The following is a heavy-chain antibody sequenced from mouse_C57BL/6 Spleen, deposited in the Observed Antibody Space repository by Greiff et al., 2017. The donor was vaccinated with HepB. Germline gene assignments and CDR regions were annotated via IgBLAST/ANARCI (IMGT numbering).Heavy chain of an antibody. CDR2: IHPNSGST. V-gene: IGHV1-64*01. CDR1: GYTFTSYW. D-gene: IGHD2-10*02. J-gene: IGHJ4*01. CDR3: AREGVWSYAMDY. Sequence: QVQLQQPGAELVKPGASVKLSCKASGYTFTSYWMHWVKQRPGQGLEWIGMIHPNSGSTNYNEKFKSKATLTVDKSSSTAYMQLSSLTSEDSAVYYCAREGVWSYAMDYWGQGTSVTVSS.